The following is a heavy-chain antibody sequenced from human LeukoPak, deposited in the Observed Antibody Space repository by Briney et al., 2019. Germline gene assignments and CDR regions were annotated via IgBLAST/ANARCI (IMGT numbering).Heavy chain of an antibody. Sequence: PGGSLRLSCAVSGFTFSSYSMNWVRQAPGKGLEWVSSISSSSSYIYYADSGKGRFTISRDNAKNSLYLQMNSLRAEDTAVYYCARAVNWNYVSDHWGQGTLVTVSS. CDR2: ISSSSSYI. J-gene: IGHJ4*02. CDR3: ARAVNWNYVSDH. CDR1: GFTFSSYS. V-gene: IGHV3-21*01. D-gene: IGHD1-7*01.